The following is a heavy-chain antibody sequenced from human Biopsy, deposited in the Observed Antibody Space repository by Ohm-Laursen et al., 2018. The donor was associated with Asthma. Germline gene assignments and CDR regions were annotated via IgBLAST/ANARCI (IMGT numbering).Heavy chain of an antibody. D-gene: IGHD6-6*01. CDR3: ARAVSSSSYWYFDL. CDR1: GDAMSTSGSY. CDR2: IYYSGRT. Sequence: GTLSLTCIVSGDAMSTSGSYWGWIRQSPGKGLEWIGSIYYSGRTYYNPSLESRVTISADTSNNHFSLKVTSVTAADTAVYYCARAVSSSSYWYFDLWGRGDLVTVSS. J-gene: IGHJ2*01. V-gene: IGHV4-39*02.